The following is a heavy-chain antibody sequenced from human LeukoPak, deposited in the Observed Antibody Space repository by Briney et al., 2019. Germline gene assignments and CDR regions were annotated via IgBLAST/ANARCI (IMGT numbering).Heavy chain of an antibody. D-gene: IGHD3-10*01. J-gene: IGHJ4*02. Sequence: PGGSLRLSCAASGFTFSGYEMSWVRQAPGKGLEWVSYISSSGGTMYYADSVRGRFTISRDNAKNSLYLQMNSLRVEDTAVYYCAGTLMVPSDYWGQGTLVTVSS. CDR1: GFTFSGYE. CDR3: AGTLMVPSDY. CDR2: ISSSGGTM. V-gene: IGHV3-48*03.